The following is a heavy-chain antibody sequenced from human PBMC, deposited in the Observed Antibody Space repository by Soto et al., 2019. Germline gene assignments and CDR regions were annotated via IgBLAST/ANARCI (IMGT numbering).Heavy chain of an antibody. CDR1: GFTVSSNY. V-gene: IGHV3-53*01. CDR2: IYSGGST. D-gene: IGHD5-18*01. CDR3: ASREGQLWSDGMDV. J-gene: IGHJ6*02. Sequence: GGSLRLSCAASGFTVSSNYMSWVRQAPGKGLEWVSVIYSGGSTYYADSVKGRFTISRDNSKNTLYLQMNSLRAEDTAVYYCASREGQLWSDGMDVWGQGTTVTVSS.